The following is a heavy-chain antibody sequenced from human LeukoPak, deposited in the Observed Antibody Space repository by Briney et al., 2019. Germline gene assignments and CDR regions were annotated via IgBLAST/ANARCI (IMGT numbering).Heavy chain of an antibody. Sequence: SETLSLTCAVSGGSISSGVYSWSWIRQPPGKGLEWIGYIYHSGSTYYNPSLKSRVTISVDRSKNQFSLKLSSVTAADTAVYYCARGVLDGSGSYYRVLNWFDPWGQGTMVTVSS. V-gene: IGHV4-30-2*01. CDR1: GGSISSGVYS. J-gene: IGHJ5*02. CDR2: IYHSGST. CDR3: ARGVLDGSGSYYRVLNWFDP. D-gene: IGHD3-10*01.